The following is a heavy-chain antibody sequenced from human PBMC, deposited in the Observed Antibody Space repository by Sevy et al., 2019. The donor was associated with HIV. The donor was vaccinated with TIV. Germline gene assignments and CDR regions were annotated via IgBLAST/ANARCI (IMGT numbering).Heavy chain of an antibody. V-gene: IGHV4-39*01. D-gene: IGHD3-22*01. CDR1: GGSISSSSYY. Sequence: SETLSLTCTVSGGSISSSSYYWGWIRQPPGKGLEWIGSIYYSGSTYYNPSLKSRVTISVDTSKNQFSLKLSPVTAADTAVYYCARPTYYYDSSGYYYGETWGQGTLVTVSS. CDR2: IYYSGST. J-gene: IGHJ4*02. CDR3: ARPTYYYDSSGYYYGET.